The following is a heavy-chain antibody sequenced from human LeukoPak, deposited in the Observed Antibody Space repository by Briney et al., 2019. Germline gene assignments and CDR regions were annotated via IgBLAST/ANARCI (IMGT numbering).Heavy chain of an antibody. D-gene: IGHD2-2*01. CDR2: INPNRGGT. CDR1: GYTFTGYY. CDR3: ARGRRVVPAAIGGVDP. Sequence: ASVTVSCKASGYTFTGYYMHWVRQAPGQGREGMGWINPNRGGTNYAQKFQGRVTITRDTSISTAYMELSRLRSDDTAVYYCARGRRVVPAAIGGVDPWGQGTLVTVSS. V-gene: IGHV1-2*02. J-gene: IGHJ5*02.